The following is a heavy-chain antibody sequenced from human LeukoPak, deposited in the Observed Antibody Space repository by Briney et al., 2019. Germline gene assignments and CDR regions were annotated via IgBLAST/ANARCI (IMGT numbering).Heavy chain of an antibody. CDR3: ARAASSGYYSLSPRDALDI. J-gene: IGHJ3*02. CDR2: ISSNGGST. V-gene: IGHV3-64*01. CDR1: GFTFSSYA. Sequence: GGSLRLSCAASGFTFSSYAMHWVRQAPGKGLEYVSAISSNGGSTYYANSVKGRFTISRDNSKNTLYLQMGSLRAEDMAVYYCARAASSGYYSLSPRDALDIWGQGTMVTVSS. D-gene: IGHD3-22*01.